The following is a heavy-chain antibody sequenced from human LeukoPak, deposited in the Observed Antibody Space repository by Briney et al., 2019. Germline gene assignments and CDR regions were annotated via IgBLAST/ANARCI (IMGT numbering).Heavy chain of an antibody. D-gene: IGHD3-3*01. CDR3: AREVIWSDADYFDY. Sequence: SETLSLTCTVSGGSVSSYYWSWIRQPPGKGLEWVGYIYYSGSTNYNPSLKSRGTISVDTSKNQFSQKLSSVTAADTAVYYCAREVIWSDADYFDYWGQGTLVTVSS. J-gene: IGHJ4*02. CDR1: GGSVSSYY. V-gene: IGHV4-59*02. CDR2: IYYSGST.